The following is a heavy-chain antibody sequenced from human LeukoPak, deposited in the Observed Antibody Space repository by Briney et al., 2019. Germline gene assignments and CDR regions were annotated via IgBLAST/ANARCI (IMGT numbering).Heavy chain of an antibody. V-gene: IGHV3-21*06. CDR3: ARSLRDAFDI. Sequence: PGGSLRLSCAASGFTVSSNYMSWVRQAPGKGLEWVSSLSGTGRYIYYADLMKGRFTISRDNAKHSLYLQMNSLRAEDTAVYYCARSLRDAFDIWGQGTMVTVSS. CDR2: LSGTGRYI. CDR1: GFTVSSNY. J-gene: IGHJ3*02.